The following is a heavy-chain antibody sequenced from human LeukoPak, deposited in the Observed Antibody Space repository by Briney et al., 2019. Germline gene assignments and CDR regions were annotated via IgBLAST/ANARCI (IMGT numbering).Heavy chain of an antibody. V-gene: IGHV4-59*01. Sequence: SETLSLTCTVSGGSISSYYWSWIRQPPGKGLEWIGYIYYSGSTNYNPSLKSRVTISVDTSKNQFSLRLNSVTAADTAVYYCAKWHEKLLAFDSWGQGTLVTVSS. CDR2: IYYSGST. CDR3: AKWHEKLLAFDS. D-gene: IGHD1-7*01. CDR1: GGSISSYY. J-gene: IGHJ4*02.